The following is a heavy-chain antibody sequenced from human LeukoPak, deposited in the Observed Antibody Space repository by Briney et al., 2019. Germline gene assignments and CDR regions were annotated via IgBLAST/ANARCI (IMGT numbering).Heavy chain of an antibody. CDR1: GGSISGSSYF. V-gene: IGHV4-39*07. D-gene: IGHD4-17*01. CDR2: IYYSGST. Sequence: SETLSLTCTVSGGSISGSSYFWGWIRQPPGKGLEWIGSIYYSGSTYYNPSLKSRVTISVDRSKNQFSLKLSSVTAADTAVYYCASSAPARVTSIDYRGQGTLVTVSS. CDR3: ASSAPARVTSIDY. J-gene: IGHJ4*02.